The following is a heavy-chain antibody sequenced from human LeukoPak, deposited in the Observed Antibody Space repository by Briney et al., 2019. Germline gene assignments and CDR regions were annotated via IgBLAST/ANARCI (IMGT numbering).Heavy chain of an antibody. CDR2: IGNTGSPT. CDR1: GFTFSSYA. Sequence: GGSLRLSCAASGFTFSSYAMSWVRQAPGKGLEWVSSIGNTGSPTFYADSVKGRFTISRDNSKSTLHLQMHNLRVEDTAVYYCARRFYYMDVWGKGTTVTVSS. CDR3: ARRFYYMDV. J-gene: IGHJ6*03. V-gene: IGHV3-23*01.